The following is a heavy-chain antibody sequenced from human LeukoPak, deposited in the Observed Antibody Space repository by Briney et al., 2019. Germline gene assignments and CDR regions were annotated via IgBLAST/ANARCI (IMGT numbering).Heavy chain of an antibody. D-gene: IGHD6-19*01. CDR1: GGSISSSSFH. V-gene: IGHV4-39*07. J-gene: IGHJ4*02. CDR3: ARGRRLGQRGGYFDY. Sequence: SETLSLTCTVSGGSISSSSFHWGWIRQPPGKGLEWIGSIYHSGSTNYNPSLKSRVTISVDTSKNQFSLKLSSVTAADTAVYYCARGRRLGQRGGYFDYWGQGTLVTVSS. CDR2: IYHSGST.